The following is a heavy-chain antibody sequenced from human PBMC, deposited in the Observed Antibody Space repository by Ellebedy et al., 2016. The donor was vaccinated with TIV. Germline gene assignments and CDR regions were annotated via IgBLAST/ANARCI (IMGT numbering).Heavy chain of an antibody. CDR1: GFTSSDYW. Sequence: GGSLRLXCAASGFTSSDYWMNWVRQAPGKGLEWVANINQDGSDKYYVDSVKGRFTISRDNTKSSVYLQMNSLRAEDTAVYYCAREIYGSGSHWGQGTLVTVSS. D-gene: IGHD3-10*01. CDR3: AREIYGSGSH. CDR2: INQDGSDK. V-gene: IGHV3-7*01. J-gene: IGHJ4*02.